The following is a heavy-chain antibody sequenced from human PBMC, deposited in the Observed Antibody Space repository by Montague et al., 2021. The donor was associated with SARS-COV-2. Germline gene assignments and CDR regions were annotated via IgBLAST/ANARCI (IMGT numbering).Heavy chain of an antibody. CDR1: GFTFDDYT. CDR2: IGGDGRDL. J-gene: IGHJ4*02. V-gene: IGHV3-43*02. D-gene: IGHD5-12*01. CDR3: AKDLSGYDYALYFDR. Sequence: SLRLSCAASGFTFDDYTMYWVRQRPGKGLECVSLIGGDGRDLYYTDSVRGRFTISRDNDKNSLYLYMNNLTTEDSALYYCAKDLSGYDYALYFDRWGRGTRVTVSS.